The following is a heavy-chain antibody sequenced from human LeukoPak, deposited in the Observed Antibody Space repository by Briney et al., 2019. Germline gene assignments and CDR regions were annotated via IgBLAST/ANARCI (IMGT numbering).Heavy chain of an antibody. CDR2: IYPGDSDT. V-gene: IGHV5-51*01. Sequence: PGESPKISCKGSGYSFTSYWIGWVRQMPGKGLEWMGIIYPGDSDTRYSPSFQGQVTISADKSISTAYLQWSSLKASDTAMYYCARPPTYYYDSSGPPDAFDIWGQGTMVTVSS. J-gene: IGHJ3*02. D-gene: IGHD3-22*01. CDR3: ARPPTYYYDSSGPPDAFDI. CDR1: GYSFTSYW.